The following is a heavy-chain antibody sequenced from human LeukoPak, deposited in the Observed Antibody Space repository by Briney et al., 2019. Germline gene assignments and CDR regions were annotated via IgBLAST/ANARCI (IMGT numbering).Heavy chain of an antibody. D-gene: IGHD6-13*01. V-gene: IGHV4-31*03. CDR3: ARDHSSSWHRQAFDI. J-gene: IGHJ3*02. CDR2: IYYSGST. Sequence: SQTLSLTCTVSGGSISSGGYYWSWIRQHPGKGLEWIVYIYYSGSTYYNPSLKSRVTISVDTSKNQFSLKLSSVTAADTAVYYCARDHSSSWHRQAFDIWGQGTMVTVSS. CDR1: GGSISSGGYY.